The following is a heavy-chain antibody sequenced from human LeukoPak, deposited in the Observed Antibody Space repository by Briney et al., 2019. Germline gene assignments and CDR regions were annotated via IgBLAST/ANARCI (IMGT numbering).Heavy chain of an antibody. J-gene: IGHJ4*02. CDR1: GFTFSSYA. CDR3: ARVSPLYGDSGLGY. V-gene: IGHV3-23*01. Sequence: GGSLRLSCAASGFTFSSYAMSWVRQAPGKGLEWVSAISGSGGSTSYAQKFQGRVTMTRDMSTSTVYMELSSLRSEDTAVYYCARVSPLYGDSGLGYWGQGTLVTVSS. D-gene: IGHD4-17*01. CDR2: ISGSGGST.